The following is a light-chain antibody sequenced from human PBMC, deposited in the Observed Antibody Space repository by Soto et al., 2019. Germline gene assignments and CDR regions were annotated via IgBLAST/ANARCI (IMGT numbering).Light chain of an antibody. V-gene: IGLV2-14*03. CDR3: CSYTTSSSVV. Sequence: QSALTQPASVSGSLGQSITISCTGTSSDVGAYKYVSWYQQHPGKAPRLILYDVSIRPSGLSTRFSGSKSGNTASLTISGLQAEDESDYYCCSYTTSSSVVFGGGTKLTVL. CDR2: DVS. J-gene: IGLJ3*02. CDR1: SSDVGAYKY.